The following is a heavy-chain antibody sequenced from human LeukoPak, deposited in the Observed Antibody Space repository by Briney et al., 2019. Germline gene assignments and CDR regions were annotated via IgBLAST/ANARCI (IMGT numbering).Heavy chain of an antibody. V-gene: IGHV3-48*04. CDR2: ISGSSITI. J-gene: IGHJ6*03. CDR3: ARVFRGTLGWDYMDV. D-gene: IGHD3-9*01. CDR1: GFTFSSYS. Sequence: PGGSLRLSCAASGFTFSSYSMNWVRQAPGKGLEWLSYISGSSITIYYADSVKGRFTISRDNAKNPLYLQMNSLKTEDTAVYYCARVFRGTLGWDYMDVWGKGTTVTVSS.